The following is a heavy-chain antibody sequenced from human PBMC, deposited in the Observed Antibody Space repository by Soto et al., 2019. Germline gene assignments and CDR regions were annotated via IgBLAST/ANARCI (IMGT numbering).Heavy chain of an antibody. J-gene: IGHJ4*02. D-gene: IGHD5-12*01. CDR2: IKQDGSEK. Sequence: PGGSLRLSCAASGCTLSDYWMHWVRQAPGKGLEWVANIKQDGSEKYYVGSVKGRFTISRDNAKNSLYLQMNSLRAEDTAVYYCAREIAGYGSYWGQGTLVTVSS. V-gene: IGHV3-7*01. CDR3: AREIAGYGSY. CDR1: GCTLSDYW.